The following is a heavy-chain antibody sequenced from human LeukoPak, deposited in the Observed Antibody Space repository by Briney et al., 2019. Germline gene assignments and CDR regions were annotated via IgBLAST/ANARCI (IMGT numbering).Heavy chain of an antibody. D-gene: IGHD2-8*01. J-gene: IGHJ3*02. CDR1: GFTFSSYA. Sequence: PGGSLRLTCAASGFTFSSYAMSWVRQAPGKGLEWVSAISGSGDSTYYADSVKSRFTISRDNSKNTLYLQMNSLRAEDTAVYYCTKGRSCTNGICYSWFPEIGGQGTMVTVSS. CDR3: TKGRSCTNGICYSWFPEI. CDR2: ISGSGDST. V-gene: IGHV3-23*01.